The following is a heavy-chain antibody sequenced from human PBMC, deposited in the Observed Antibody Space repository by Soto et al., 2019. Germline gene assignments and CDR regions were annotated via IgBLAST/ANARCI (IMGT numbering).Heavy chain of an antibody. CDR1: GFTFSSYA. CDR2: ISYSGGST. V-gene: IGHV3-23*01. J-gene: IGHJ6*03. D-gene: IGHD4-4*01. Sequence: EVQVLESGGVLVQPGGSLRLSCAASGFTFSSYAMSWVRQAPGKGLEWVSAISYSGGSTYYADSVKGRFTISRDNSKNTLYLQMNSLRAEDTALYYCAKDNSDSKSPDCYYLDVWGKGTTVTVSS. CDR3: AKDNSDSKSPDCYYLDV.